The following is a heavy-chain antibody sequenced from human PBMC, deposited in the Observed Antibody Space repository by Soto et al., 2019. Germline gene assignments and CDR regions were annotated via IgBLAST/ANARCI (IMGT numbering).Heavy chain of an antibody. CDR2: MNPNSGNT. J-gene: IGHJ6*03. Sequence: APVKVSCKASGYTFTSYDINWVRQATGQGLEWMGWMNPNSGNTGYAQKFQGRVTMTRNTSISTAYMELSSLRSEDTAVYYCARSLRSSNSSDYYYYYMDVWGKGTTVTVS. CDR1: GYTFTSYD. V-gene: IGHV1-8*01. CDR3: ARSLRSSNSSDYYYYYMDV. D-gene: IGHD2-2*01.